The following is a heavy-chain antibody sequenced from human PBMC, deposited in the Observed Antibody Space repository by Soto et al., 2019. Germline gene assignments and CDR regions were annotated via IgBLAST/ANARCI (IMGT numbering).Heavy chain of an antibody. CDR1: GFTFSSYG. V-gene: IGHV3-30*18. J-gene: IGHJ4*02. CDR2: ISYDGSNK. D-gene: IGHD3-16*01. Sequence: ESGGGVVQPGRSLRLSCAASGFTFSSYGMHWVRQAPGKGLEWVAVISYDGSNKYYADSVKGRFTISRDNSKNTLYLQMNSLRAEDTAVYYCAKDREGDFDYWGQGTLVTVSS. CDR3: AKDREGDFDY.